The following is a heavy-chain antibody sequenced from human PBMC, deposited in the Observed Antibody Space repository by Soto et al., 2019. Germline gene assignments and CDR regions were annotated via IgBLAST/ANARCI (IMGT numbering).Heavy chain of an antibody. CDR3: ASQVRLGYSSRGGMDV. J-gene: IGHJ6*02. CDR1: GYSFTSYW. Sequence: PGESLKISCKGSGYSFTSYWISWVRQMPGKGLEWMGRIDPSDSYTNYSPSFQGHVTISADKSISAAYLQWSSLKASDTAMYYCASQVRLGYSSRGGMDVWGQGTTVTVSS. CDR2: IDPSDSYT. V-gene: IGHV5-10-1*01. D-gene: IGHD6-13*01.